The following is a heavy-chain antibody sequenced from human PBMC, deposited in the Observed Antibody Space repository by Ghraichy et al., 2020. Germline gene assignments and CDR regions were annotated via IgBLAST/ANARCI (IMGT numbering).Heavy chain of an antibody. Sequence: SETLSLTCTVSGGSISSYYWSWIRQPPGKGLEWIGEINHSGSTNYNPSLKSRVTISVDTSKNQFSLKLSSVTAADTAVYYCAREIPPHDSSGYYLPYYFDYWGQGTLVTVSS. V-gene: IGHV4-34*01. CDR2: INHSGST. CDR3: AREIPPHDSSGYYLPYYFDY. J-gene: IGHJ4*02. CDR1: GGSISSYY. D-gene: IGHD3-22*01.